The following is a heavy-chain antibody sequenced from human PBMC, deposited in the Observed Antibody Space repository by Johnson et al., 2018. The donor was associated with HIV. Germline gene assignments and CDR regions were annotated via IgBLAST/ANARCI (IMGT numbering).Heavy chain of an antibody. J-gene: IGHJ3*02. CDR3: ARGALGAFDI. CDR2: INWNGGST. Sequence: VQLVESGGGLVQPGGSLRLSCAASGFTFSSYDMHWVRQATGKGLEWVSGINWNGGSTGYADSVKGRFTISRDNAKNSLYLQMNSLRAEDTALYYCARGALGAFDIWGQGTMVTFSS. V-gene: IGHV3-20*04. D-gene: IGHD3-3*02. CDR1: GFTFSSYD.